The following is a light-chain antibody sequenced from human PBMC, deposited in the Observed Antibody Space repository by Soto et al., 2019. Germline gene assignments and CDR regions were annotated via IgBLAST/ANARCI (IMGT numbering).Light chain of an antibody. J-gene: IGKJ5*01. CDR2: DAS. Sequence: EIVLTQSPGTLSLSPGERATLSCRASQSVSSSYLGWYQQKPGQAPRLLIYDASSRATGVPDRFSGGGSGTDFTLTISRLEAEDVTVYYCQQYYTTPITFGQGTRLEIK. CDR1: QSVSSSY. CDR3: QQYYTTPIT. V-gene: IGKV3-20*01.